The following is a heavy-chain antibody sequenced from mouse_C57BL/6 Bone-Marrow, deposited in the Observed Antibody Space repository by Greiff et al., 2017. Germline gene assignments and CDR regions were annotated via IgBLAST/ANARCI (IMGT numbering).Heavy chain of an antibody. CDR3: ARSVYSSWFAY. Sequence: VQLQQSGAELVRPGASVKLSCKASGYTFTDYYINWVKQRPGQGLEWIARIYPGSGNTYYNEKFKGKATLTAEKSSSTAYMQLSSLTSEDSAVYFCARSVYSSWFAYWGQGTLVTVSA. CDR1: GYTFTDYY. J-gene: IGHJ3*01. CDR2: IYPGSGNT. D-gene: IGHD2-12*01. V-gene: IGHV1-76*01.